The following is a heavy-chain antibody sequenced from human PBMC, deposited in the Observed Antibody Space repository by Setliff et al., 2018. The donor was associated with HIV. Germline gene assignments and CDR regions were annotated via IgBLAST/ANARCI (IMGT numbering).Heavy chain of an antibody. V-gene: IGHV4-4*07. CDR3: ARDRSGTSYAGDDAFDI. CDR1: GGSISIYY. CDR2: ISAGGYT. J-gene: IGHJ3*02. Sequence: PSETLSLTCTVSGGSISIYYWSRIRQLPGEGLEWIGRISAGGYTYYNPSLQSRVTMSVDMSKNQFSLKLSSVTAADTAIYYCARDRSGTSYAGDDAFDIWGQGTMVTISS. D-gene: IGHD3-3*01.